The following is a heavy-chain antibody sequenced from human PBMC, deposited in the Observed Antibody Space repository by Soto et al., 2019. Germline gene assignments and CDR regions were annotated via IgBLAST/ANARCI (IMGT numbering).Heavy chain of an antibody. D-gene: IGHD5-18*01. CDR1: GFTFSSYS. Sequence: EVQLVESGGGLVKPGGSLRLSCAASGFTFSSYSMNWVRQAPGKGLECVSSISSSSSYIYYADSVKGRFTISRDNAKNSLYLQINSLRAEDTAVYYCARDPDTAMVTGYYYYGMDVWGQGNTVTVSS. V-gene: IGHV3-21*01. CDR2: ISSSSSYI. J-gene: IGHJ6*02. CDR3: ARDPDTAMVTGYYYYGMDV.